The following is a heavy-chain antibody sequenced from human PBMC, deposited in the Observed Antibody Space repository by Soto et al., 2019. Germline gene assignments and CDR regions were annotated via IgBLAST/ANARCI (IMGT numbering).Heavy chain of an antibody. V-gene: IGHV3-30-3*01. CDR3: ERDRWLRLPDY. CDR1: GFTFSSYA. J-gene: IGHJ4*02. D-gene: IGHD5-12*01. CDR2: ISYDGSNK. Sequence: GGSLRLSCAASGFTFSSYAMHWVRQAPGKGLEWVAVISYDGSNKYYADSVKGRFTISRDNSKNTLYLQMNSLRAEDTAVYYCERDRWLRLPDYWGQGTLVTVSS.